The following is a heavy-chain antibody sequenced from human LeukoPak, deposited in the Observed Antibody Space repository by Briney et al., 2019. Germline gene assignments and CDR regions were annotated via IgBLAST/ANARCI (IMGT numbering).Heavy chain of an antibody. CDR1: GGSFSGYY. Sequence: SETLSLTCAVYGGSFSGYYWSWIRQPPGKGLEWIGEINHSGSTNYNPSLKSRVTISVDTSKNQFSLKLSSVTAADTAVYYCARHYYGSGSYRRGFDYWGQGTLVTVSS. V-gene: IGHV4-34*01. CDR2: INHSGST. D-gene: IGHD3-10*01. CDR3: ARHYYGSGSYRRGFDY. J-gene: IGHJ4*02.